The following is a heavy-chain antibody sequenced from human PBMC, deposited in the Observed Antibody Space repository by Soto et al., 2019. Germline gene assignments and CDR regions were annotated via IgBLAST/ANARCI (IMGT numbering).Heavy chain of an antibody. D-gene: IGHD3-10*01. CDR1: GGTFSSYA. V-gene: IGHV1-69*06. CDR3: ARDRVGPEGLGWFGEFAGRYYYYYGMDV. J-gene: IGHJ6*02. CDR2: IIPIFGTA. Sequence: QVQLVQSGAEVKKPGSSVKVSCKASGGTFSSYAISWVRQAPGQGLEWMGGIIPIFGTANYAQKFQGRVTITADKSTSTAYMELSSLRSEDTAVYYCARDRVGPEGLGWFGEFAGRYYYYYGMDVWGQGTTVTVSS.